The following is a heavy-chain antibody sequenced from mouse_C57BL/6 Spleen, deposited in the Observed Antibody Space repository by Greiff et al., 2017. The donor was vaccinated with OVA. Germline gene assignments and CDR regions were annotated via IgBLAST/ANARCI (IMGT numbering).Heavy chain of an antibody. CDR2: IDPSDSET. J-gene: IGHJ2*01. D-gene: IGHD2-3*01. V-gene: IGHV1-52*01. CDR1: GYTFTSYW. CDR3: ARWDGYYDY. Sequence: QVQLQQPGAELVRPGSSVKLSCKASGYTFTSYWMHWVKQRPIQGLEWIGNIDPSDSETHYNQKFKDKATVTVDKSSSTAYMQLSSLTSEDSAVYYCARWDGYYDYWGQGTTLTVSS.